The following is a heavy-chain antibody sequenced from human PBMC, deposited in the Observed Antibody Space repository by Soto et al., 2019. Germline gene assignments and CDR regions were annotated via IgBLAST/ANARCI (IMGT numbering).Heavy chain of an antibody. V-gene: IGHV1-2*02. Sequence: ASVKVSCKASGYTFTGYYMHWVRQAPGQGLEWMGWINPNSGGTNYAQKFQGRVTMTRDTSISTAYMELSRLRSDDTAVYYCAREGHIVATMVYYYYYGMDVWGQGTTATVSS. CDR1: GYTFTGYY. D-gene: IGHD5-12*01. CDR2: INPNSGGT. J-gene: IGHJ6*02. CDR3: AREGHIVATMVYYYYYGMDV.